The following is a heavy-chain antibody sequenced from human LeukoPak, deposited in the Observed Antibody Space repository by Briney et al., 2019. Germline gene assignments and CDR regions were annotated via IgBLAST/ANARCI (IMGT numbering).Heavy chain of an antibody. D-gene: IGHD2-2*01. CDR2: INPNSGGT. Sequence: GASVKVSCKASGYTFTCYYMHWVRQAPGQGLEWMGWINPNSGGTNYAQKFQGRVTMTRDTSISTAYMELSRLRSDDTAVYYCARARRIVVPAATAGWFDHWGQGTLVTVSS. J-gene: IGHJ5*02. CDR3: ARARRIVVPAATAGWFDH. CDR1: GYTFTCYY. V-gene: IGHV1-2*02.